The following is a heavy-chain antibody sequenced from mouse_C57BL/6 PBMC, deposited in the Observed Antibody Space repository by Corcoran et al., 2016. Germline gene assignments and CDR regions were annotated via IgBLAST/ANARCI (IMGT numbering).Heavy chain of an antibody. D-gene: IGHD1-1*01. CDR3: ALYYGSSLYYAMDY. J-gene: IGHJ4*01. V-gene: IGHV1-18*01. CDR1: GYTFTDYN. CDR2: INPNNGGT. Sequence: EVQLQQSGPELVKPGASVKIPCKASGYTFTDYNMDWVKQSHGKSLEWIGDINPNNGGTIYNQKFKGKATLTVDKSSSTAYMELRSLTSEDTAVYYCALYYGSSLYYAMDYWGQGTSVTVSS.